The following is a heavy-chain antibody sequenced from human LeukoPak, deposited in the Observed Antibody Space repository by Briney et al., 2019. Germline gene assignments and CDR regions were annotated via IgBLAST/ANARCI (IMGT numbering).Heavy chain of an antibody. V-gene: IGHV4-39*01. CDR3: ARQGGDNGYYYFDF. Sequence: PSETLSLTCSVSGGSIRSSHYYWGWIRQPPGQGLEWIASVYYSGSTYHTPSLRSRVTISIDTSKNQFSLKLASMTAADTAVFYCARQGGDNGYYYFDFWGQGTLVTVSS. D-gene: IGHD4-17*01. J-gene: IGHJ4*02. CDR2: VYYSGST. CDR1: GGSIRSSHYY.